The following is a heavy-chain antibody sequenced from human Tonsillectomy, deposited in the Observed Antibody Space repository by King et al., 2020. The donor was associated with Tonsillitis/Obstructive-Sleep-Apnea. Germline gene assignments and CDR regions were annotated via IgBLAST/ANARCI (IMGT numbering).Heavy chain of an antibody. CDR3: AKGVPSKGYYMDV. V-gene: IGHV3-23*04. Sequence: QLVQSGGGLVQPGGSLRLSCAAFGFTFSSYAMSWVRQAPGKVLEWVSAISNTGGRPYYAASLKGRFTISRDNSKNTLYLQMNSLRAEDTAVYYCAKGVPSKGYYMDVWGKGTTVTVSS. J-gene: IGHJ6*03. CDR2: ISNTGGRP. CDR1: GFTFSSYA. D-gene: IGHD4-11*01.